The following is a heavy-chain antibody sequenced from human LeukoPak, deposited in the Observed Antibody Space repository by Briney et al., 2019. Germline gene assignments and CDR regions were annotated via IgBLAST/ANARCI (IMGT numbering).Heavy chain of an antibody. CDR1: GVSISSNSQY. V-gene: IGHV4-39*01. CDR2: ISYSGST. Sequence: WETLFLTCTVSGVSISSNSQYWACIRQPPGKGLEWLGTISYSGSTHYNPSLKSRVTISLDTTKNQFSLKLSSMTAADTAVYYCARNPGTSTLDYWGQGALVSVSS. D-gene: IGHD5/OR15-5a*01. J-gene: IGHJ4*02. CDR3: ARNPGTSTLDY.